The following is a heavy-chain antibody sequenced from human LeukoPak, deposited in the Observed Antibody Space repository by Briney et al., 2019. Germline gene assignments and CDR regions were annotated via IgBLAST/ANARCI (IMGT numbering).Heavy chain of an antibody. CDR3: ARDQEGFDY. CDR1: GYTFTSNY. Sequence: GASVKVSCTASGYTFTSNYIHWVRQAPGQGLEWMGMIYPRDGSTSYAQKFQGRVTVTRDTSTSTVHMELSGLRSEDTAVYYCARDQEGFDYWGQRTLVTVSS. CDR2: IYPRDGST. J-gene: IGHJ4*02. V-gene: IGHV1-46*01.